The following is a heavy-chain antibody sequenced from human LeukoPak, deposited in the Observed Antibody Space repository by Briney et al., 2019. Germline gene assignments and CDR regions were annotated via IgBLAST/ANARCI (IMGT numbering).Heavy chain of an antibody. CDR1: GFTFSSYG. Sequence: PGRSLRLSCAASGFTFSSYGMHWVRQAPGKGLEWVAVIWYDGSNKYYADSVKGRFTISRDNSKNTLYLQMNSLRAEDTAVYYCAKGALAVAGIDYWGQGPLVTVSS. CDR2: IWYDGSNK. V-gene: IGHV3-33*06. D-gene: IGHD6-19*01. CDR3: AKGALAVAGIDY. J-gene: IGHJ4*02.